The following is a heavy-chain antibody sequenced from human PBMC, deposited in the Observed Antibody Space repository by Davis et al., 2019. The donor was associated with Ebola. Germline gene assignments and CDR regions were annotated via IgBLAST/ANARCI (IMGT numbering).Heavy chain of an antibody. CDR3: AGDSSGYGADY. J-gene: IGHJ4*02. D-gene: IGHD3-22*01. CDR2: IIPILGIA. Sequence: SVQVSCKASGGTFSSYTISWVRQAPGQGLEWMGRIIPILGIANYAQKFQGRVTITADKSTSTAYMELSSLRSEDTAVYYCAGDSSGYGADYWGQGTLVTVSS. CDR1: GGTFSSYT. V-gene: IGHV1-69*02.